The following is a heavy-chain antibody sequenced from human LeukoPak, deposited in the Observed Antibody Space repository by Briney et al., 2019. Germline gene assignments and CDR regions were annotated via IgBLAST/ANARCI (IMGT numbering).Heavy chain of an antibody. V-gene: IGHV1-2*02. Sequence: ASVKVSCKASGYTFTGYYMHWVRQAPGQGLEWMGWINPNSGGTNYAQKFQGRVTMTRDTSISTAYMELSRLRSDDTAVYYCARETRHYYDGTDYYYYIDYWGQGTLVTVSS. D-gene: IGHD3-22*01. CDR3: ARETRHYYDGTDYYYYIDY. CDR2: INPNSGGT. CDR1: GYTFTGYY. J-gene: IGHJ4*02.